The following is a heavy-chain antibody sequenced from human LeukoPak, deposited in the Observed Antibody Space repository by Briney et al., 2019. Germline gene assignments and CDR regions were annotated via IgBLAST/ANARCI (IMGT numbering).Heavy chain of an antibody. Sequence: GGSLGLSCAASGFTFSNYWADWVRQAPGKGLVWVSRINSDGSRTSYADSVKGRFTISRDNAKNTLNLLMNSLRAEDTAVYYCAREYGAYGAGMDVWGQGATVAVSS. J-gene: IGHJ6*02. CDR3: AREYGAYGAGMDV. CDR1: GFTFSNYW. CDR2: INSDGSRT. D-gene: IGHD4-17*01. V-gene: IGHV3-74*01.